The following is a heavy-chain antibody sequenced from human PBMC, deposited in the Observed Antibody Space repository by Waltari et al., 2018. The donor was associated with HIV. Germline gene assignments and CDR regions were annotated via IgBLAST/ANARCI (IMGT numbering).Heavy chain of an antibody. CDR1: GGPLTNFA. CDR3: ARDPSHLRFPDY. Sequence: QVYLSQPGAEVRKPGCSVKVSGKASGGPLTNFAISWVRQAPGQGLEWMGRIIPNLVTAKFTQRFKGRLTLTADKSTTTAYLELSSLRSEDTAVYYCARDPSHLRFPDYWGQGTLVTVSP. V-gene: IGHV1-69*04. D-gene: IGHD2-21*02. CDR2: IIPNLVTA. J-gene: IGHJ4*02.